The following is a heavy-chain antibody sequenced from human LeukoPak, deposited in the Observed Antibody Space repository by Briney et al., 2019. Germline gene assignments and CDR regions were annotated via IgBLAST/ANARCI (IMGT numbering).Heavy chain of an antibody. CDR1: GYTFTSYY. Sequence: GASVKVSCKASGYTFTSYYMHWERQAPGQGLEWMGIINPSGGSTSYAQKFQGRVTMTRDTSTSTVYMELSSLRSEDTAVYYCARDFLLRGREELSSYYGMDVWGQGTTVTVSS. J-gene: IGHJ6*02. CDR3: ARDFLLRGREELSSYYGMDV. CDR2: INPSGGST. D-gene: IGHD3-16*02. V-gene: IGHV1-46*01.